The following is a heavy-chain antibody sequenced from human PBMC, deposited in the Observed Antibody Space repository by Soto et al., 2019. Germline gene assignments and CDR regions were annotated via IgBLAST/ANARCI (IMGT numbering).Heavy chain of an antibody. CDR1: GGTFSSYA. Sequence: QVQLVQSGAEVKKPGSSVKVSCKASGGTFSSYAISWVRQAPGQGLEWMGGIIPIFGTANYAQKFQGRVTITADESTSTAYMELSSLRSEDTAVYYCARGGTPANYYDSSGYYFDYWGQGTLVTVSS. D-gene: IGHD3-22*01. CDR3: ARGGTPANYYDSSGYYFDY. J-gene: IGHJ4*02. CDR2: IIPIFGTA. V-gene: IGHV1-69*01.